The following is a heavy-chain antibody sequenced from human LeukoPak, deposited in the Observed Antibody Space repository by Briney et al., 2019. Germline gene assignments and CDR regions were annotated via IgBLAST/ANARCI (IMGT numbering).Heavy chain of an antibody. CDR1: GYTFTGYY. J-gene: IGHJ4*02. D-gene: IGHD5-18*01. CDR2: INPNSGGA. Sequence: ASVKISCKASGYTFTGYYMHWVRQAPGQGLEWMGWINPNSGGAYYAQKFQGRVTMTRDSSISTAYMELSSLRSEDTAVYYCATGPGYSYGDFDYWGQGTLVTVSS. V-gene: IGHV1-2*02. CDR3: ATGPGYSYGDFDY.